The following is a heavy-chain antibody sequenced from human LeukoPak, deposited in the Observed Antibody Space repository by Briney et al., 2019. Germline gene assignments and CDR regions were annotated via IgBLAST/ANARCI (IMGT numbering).Heavy chain of an antibody. CDR1: GGSISSYY. CDR3: ARSLLGFGELSDYFDY. CDR2: IYTSGST. V-gene: IGHV4-4*07. J-gene: IGHJ4*02. Sequence: SETLSLTCTVSGGSISSYYWSWIRQPAGKGLEWIGRIYTSGSTNYNPSLKSRVTMSVDTSKNQFSLKLSSVTAADTAVYYCARSLLGFGELSDYFDYWGQGTLVTVSS. D-gene: IGHD3-10*01.